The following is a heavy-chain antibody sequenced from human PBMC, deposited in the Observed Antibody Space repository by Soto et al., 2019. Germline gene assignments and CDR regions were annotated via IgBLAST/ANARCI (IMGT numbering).Heavy chain of an antibody. D-gene: IGHD3-3*01. CDR1: GFPFSSYS. V-gene: IGHV3-21*01. CDR2: ISSSSSYI. Sequence: GGSLRLSCAASGFPFSSYSMNWVRQAPGKGLEWVSSISSSSSYIYYADSVKGRFTISRDNAKNSLYLQMNSLRAEDTAVYYCARDAVLRPNWFDPWGQGTLVTVSS. J-gene: IGHJ5*02. CDR3: ARDAVLRPNWFDP.